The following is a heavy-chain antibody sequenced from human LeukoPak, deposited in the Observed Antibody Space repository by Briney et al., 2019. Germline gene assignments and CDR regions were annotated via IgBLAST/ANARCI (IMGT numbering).Heavy chain of an antibody. CDR2: ISSSSSYI. D-gene: IGHD3-3*01. CDR1: GFTFSSYS. J-gene: IGHJ6*02. V-gene: IGHV3-21*01. CDR3: ARVLYDFWSGYTPGGPGLYYYYGMDV. Sequence: KSGGSLRLSCAASGFTFSSYSMNWVRQAPGKGLEWVSSISSSSSYIYYADSVKGRFTISRDNAKNSLYLQMNSLRAEDTAVYYCARVLYDFWSGYTPGGPGLYYYYGMDVWGQGTTVTVSS.